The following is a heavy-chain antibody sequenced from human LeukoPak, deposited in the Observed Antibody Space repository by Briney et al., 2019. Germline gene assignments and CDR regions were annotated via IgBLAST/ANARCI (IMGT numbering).Heavy chain of an antibody. CDR2: ICYSGST. CDR3: ARHQEYYDILTGYTD. J-gene: IGHJ4*02. Sequence: SETLSLTCTVSGASISSYCWSWIRQPPGKGLEWIGYICYSGSTNYNPSLKSRVTISVDTSKNQFSLKLSSVTAADTAVYYCARHQEYYDILTGYTDWGQGTLVTVSS. CDR1: GASISSYC. V-gene: IGHV4-59*08. D-gene: IGHD3-9*01.